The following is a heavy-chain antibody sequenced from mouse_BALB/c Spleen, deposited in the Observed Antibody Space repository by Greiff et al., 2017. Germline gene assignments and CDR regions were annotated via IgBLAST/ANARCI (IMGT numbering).Heavy chain of an antibody. V-gene: IGHV5-6-5*01. CDR1: GFTFSSYA. Sequence: DVKLVESGGGLVKPGGSLKLSCAASGFTFSSYAMSWVRQTPEKRLEWVASISSGGSTYYPDSVKGRFTISRDNARNILYLQMSSLRSEDTAMYYCARGPGSYAMDYWGQGTSVTVSS. CDR3: ARGPGSYAMDY. CDR2: ISSGGST. J-gene: IGHJ4*01.